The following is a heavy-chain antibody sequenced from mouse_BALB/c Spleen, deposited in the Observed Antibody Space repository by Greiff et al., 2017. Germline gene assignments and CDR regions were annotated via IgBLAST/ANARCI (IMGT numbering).Heavy chain of an antibody. Sequence: EVKVVESGGGLVKPGGSLKLSCAASGFTFSSYAMSWVRQTPEKRLEWVATISSGGSYTYYPDSVKGRFTISRDNAKNTLYLQMSSLRSEDTAMYYCANYYGSSFDYWGQGTTLTVSS. CDR1: GFTFSSYA. D-gene: IGHD1-1*01. J-gene: IGHJ2*01. CDR3: ANYYGSSFDY. CDR2: ISSGGSYT. V-gene: IGHV5-9-3*01.